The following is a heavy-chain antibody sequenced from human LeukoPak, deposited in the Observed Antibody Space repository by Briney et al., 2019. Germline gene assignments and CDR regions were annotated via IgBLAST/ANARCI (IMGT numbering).Heavy chain of an antibody. Sequence: SETLSLTCTVSGGSISSYYWSWIRQPAGKGLEWIGRIYTSGSTNYNPSLKSRGTISVDTSKNQFSLKLTSVTAADTAVYYCARGRSTGYPYYFEYWGQGTLVTVSS. CDR3: ARGRSTGYPYYFEY. D-gene: IGHD5-12*01. CDR1: GGSISSYY. CDR2: IYTSGST. V-gene: IGHV4-4*07. J-gene: IGHJ4*02.